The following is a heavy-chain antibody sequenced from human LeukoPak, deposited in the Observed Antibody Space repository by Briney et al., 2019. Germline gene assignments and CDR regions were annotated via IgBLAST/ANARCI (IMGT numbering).Heavy chain of an antibody. J-gene: IGHJ4*02. Sequence: GGFLRLSCAASGFTFSSYGMHWVRQAPGKGLEWVAVIWYDGSNKYYADSVKGRFTISRDNSKNTLYLQMNSLRAEDTAVYYCARDYYDSSGYFHFDYWGQGTLVTVSS. D-gene: IGHD3-22*01. CDR2: IWYDGSNK. V-gene: IGHV3-33*01. CDR3: ARDYYDSSGYFHFDY. CDR1: GFTFSSYG.